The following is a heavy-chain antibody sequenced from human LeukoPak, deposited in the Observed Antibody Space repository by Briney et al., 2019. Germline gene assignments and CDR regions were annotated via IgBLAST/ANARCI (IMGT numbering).Heavy chain of an antibody. V-gene: IGHV3-21*01. CDR3: ARGIYSGTVPGY. D-gene: IGHD5-12*01. CDR2: IISSSSYI. Sequence: EPGGSQSLLCAASGLTFSIYSMKWARQAPGRGMEWVSSIISSSSYIYYADSVKGRFTISRENAKNSLYLQMNSLRAEDTAVYYCARGIYSGTVPGYWGQGTLVTVSS. CDR1: GLTFSIYS. J-gene: IGHJ4*02.